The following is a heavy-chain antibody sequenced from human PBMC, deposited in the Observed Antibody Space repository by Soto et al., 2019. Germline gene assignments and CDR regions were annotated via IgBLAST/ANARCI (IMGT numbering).Heavy chain of an antibody. CDR3: ARDGFYAGSGRYSYAYSPPRYYAMDV. V-gene: IGHV4-59*12. CDR2: ISYSGST. D-gene: IGHD5-18*01. J-gene: IGHJ6*02. CDR1: GGSISNYY. Sequence: SETLSLTCTVSGGSISNYYWNWIRQPPGKGLEYIGFISYSGSTNYNPSLKSRVTMSLDTSKNQFSLKLTSVTAADTAVYYCARDGFYAGSGRYSYAYSPPRYYAMDVWGQGTTVTVSS.